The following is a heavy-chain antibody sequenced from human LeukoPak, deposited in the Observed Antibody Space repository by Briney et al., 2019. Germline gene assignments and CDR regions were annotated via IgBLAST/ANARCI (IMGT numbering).Heavy chain of an antibody. CDR3: AKEVVVVVAATPQKYYYYYYMDV. CDR1: GFTFSSYG. D-gene: IGHD2-15*01. CDR2: ISYDGSNK. J-gene: IGHJ6*03. V-gene: IGHV3-30*18. Sequence: PGGSLRLSCAASGFTFSSYGMHWVRQAPGKGLEWVAVISYDGSNKYYADSVKGRFTISRDNSKNTLYLQMNSLRAEDTAVYYCAKEVVVVVAATPQKYYYYYYMDVWGKGTTVTVS.